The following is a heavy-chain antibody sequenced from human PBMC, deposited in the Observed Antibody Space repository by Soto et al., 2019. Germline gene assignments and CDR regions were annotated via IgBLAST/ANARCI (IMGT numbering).Heavy chain of an antibody. Sequence: QITLKESGPTLVKPTQTLTLTCTFSGFSLSTSGVGVGWIRQPPGKDLEWLALIYWDDDKRYSPSLKSRLTITNDTSKNQVVLTMTNMDPVDTATYYCAHRRRLREGYWYFDLWGRGTLVTVSS. D-gene: IGHD5-12*01. CDR3: AHRRRLREGYWYFDL. CDR1: GFSLSTSGVG. J-gene: IGHJ2*01. V-gene: IGHV2-5*02. CDR2: IYWDDDK.